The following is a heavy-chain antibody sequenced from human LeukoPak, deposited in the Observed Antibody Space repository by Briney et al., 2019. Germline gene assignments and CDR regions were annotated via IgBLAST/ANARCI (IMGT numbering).Heavy chain of an antibody. CDR1: GFTFSSYG. V-gene: IGHV3-23*01. J-gene: IGHJ6*03. CDR2: ISGSGGST. D-gene: IGHD3-22*01. Sequence: GGSLRLSCAASGFTFSSYGMSWVRQAPGKGLEWVSAISGSGGSTYYADSVKGRFTISRDNSKNTLYLQMNSLRAEDTAVYYCAKEGLAGSIGYYYYYYMDVWGKGTTVTISS. CDR3: AKEGLAGSIGYYYYYYMDV.